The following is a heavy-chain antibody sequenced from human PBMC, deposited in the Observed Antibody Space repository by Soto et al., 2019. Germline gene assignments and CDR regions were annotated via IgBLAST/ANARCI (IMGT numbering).Heavy chain of an antibody. CDR2: MNPNSGNT. J-gene: IGHJ3*02. D-gene: IGHD1-26*01. V-gene: IGHV1-8*01. Sequence: QVQLVQSGAEVKKPGASVKVSCKTSGYTFTSYDINWGRQATGQGLEWMGWMNPNSGNTAYAQKFQGRLTMTRNTSISTASMELSSLRSEHTAVYYCATERSSGAFDIWGQGTMVTVSS. CDR1: GYTFTSYD. CDR3: ATERSSGAFDI.